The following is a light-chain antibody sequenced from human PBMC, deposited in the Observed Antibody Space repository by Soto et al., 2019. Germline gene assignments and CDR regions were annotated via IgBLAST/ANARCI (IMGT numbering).Light chain of an antibody. Sequence: QSVLTQPPSVSGAPGQRVTISCTGSSSNIGAGYDVHWYQQLPGTAPKLLIYGNSNRPSGLPDRFSGSKSGTSASLAITGLQAEDEGDYYCQSCDSSLSVVFGGGTKLTAL. V-gene: IGLV1-40*01. CDR3: QSCDSSLSVV. J-gene: IGLJ3*02. CDR2: GNS. CDR1: SSNIGAGYD.